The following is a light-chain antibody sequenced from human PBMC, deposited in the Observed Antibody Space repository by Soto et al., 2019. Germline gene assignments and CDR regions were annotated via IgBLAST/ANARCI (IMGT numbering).Light chain of an antibody. CDR3: QQTYNPPRT. J-gene: IGKJ1*01. CDR2: AAS. CDR1: ETIARY. V-gene: IGKV1-39*01. Sequence: DIQLTLSPSSLSASVGDRVTIPCRASETIARYLNWYQQKPGKAPNLLIYAASTLKSGFPSRFSGTGSGTDFTLTISRLQPEDFATYYCQQTYNPPRTFGQGTKVDIK.